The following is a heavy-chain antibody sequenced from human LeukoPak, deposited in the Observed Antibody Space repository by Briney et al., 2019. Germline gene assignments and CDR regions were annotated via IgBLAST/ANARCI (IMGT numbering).Heavy chain of an antibody. CDR2: IYYSGST. V-gene: IGHV4-59*01. D-gene: IGHD6-19*01. CDR3: ARGSGWYNY. CDR1: GGSISSYY. Sequence: SETLSLTCTVSGGSISSYYWRWIRQPPGEGLEWSGYIYYSGSTNYNPSLKSRVSISVDTSKNQFSLKLSSVTAADAAVYYCARGSGWYNYWGQGTLVTVSS. J-gene: IGHJ4*02.